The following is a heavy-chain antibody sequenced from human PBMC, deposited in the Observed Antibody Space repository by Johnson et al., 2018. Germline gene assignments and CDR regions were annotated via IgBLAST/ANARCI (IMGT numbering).Heavy chain of an antibody. CDR2: ISGSGGST. V-gene: IGHV3-23*04. Sequence: EVQLVESGGGLVQPGGSLRLSCAASGFTFSSYAMSWVRQAPGKGLEWVSAISGSGGSTYYADSVKGRCPLSRDNSTNTLYLQMNSLRAEDTAVYYCSKEAMPTVVTPWGGSGSGDAFDIWGPGTMVTVSS. CDR3: SKEAMPTVVTPWGGSGSGDAFDI. CDR1: GFTFSSYA. J-gene: IGHJ3*02. D-gene: IGHD4-23*01.